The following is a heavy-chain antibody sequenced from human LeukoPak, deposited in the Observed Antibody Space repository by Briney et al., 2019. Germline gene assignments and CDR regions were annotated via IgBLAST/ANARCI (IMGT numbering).Heavy chain of an antibody. D-gene: IGHD1-7*01. V-gene: IGHV4-39*01. J-gene: IGHJ6*02. Sequence: SETLSLTCTVSGGSISSSSYYWGWIRQPPGKGLEWIGSIYYSGSTYYNPSLKSRVTISVDTSKNQFSLKLSSVTAADTAVYYCARWAVGITGTFPLLYYYYGMDVWGQGTTVTVSS. CDR3: ARWAVGITGTFPLLYYYYGMDV. CDR1: GGSISSSSYY. CDR2: IYYSGST.